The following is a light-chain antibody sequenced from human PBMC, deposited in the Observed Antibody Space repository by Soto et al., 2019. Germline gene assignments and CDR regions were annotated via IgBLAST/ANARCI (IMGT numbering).Light chain of an antibody. V-gene: IGKV1-27*01. J-gene: IGKJ5*01. Sequence: DIQMTQSPSSLSASVGDRVTITCRASQGIGNYLAWYQQRPGKVPKLLIYAASTLQSGVPSRFSGSGSGPDFTLTISSLQPEDVAVYYCQQYNNWPFITFGQGTRLEI. CDR3: QQYNNWPFIT. CDR2: AAS. CDR1: QGIGNY.